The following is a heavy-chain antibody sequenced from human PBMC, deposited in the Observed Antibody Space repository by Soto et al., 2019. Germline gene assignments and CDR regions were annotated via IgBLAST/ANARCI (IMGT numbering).Heavy chain of an antibody. J-gene: IGHJ6*02. D-gene: IGHD1-20*01. CDR1: GDSVTSDYYY. CDR3: TRDRYNWQHYYYHGMDV. Sequence: ASETLSLTCTVSGDSVTSDYYYWTWIRQPPGKGLEWIGYVFHSGSTNYSPSLQSRVTMFVDTSKNQFSLRLASVTAADTAVYYCTRDRYNWQHYYYHGMDVWGQGTTVTVSS. V-gene: IGHV4-61*01. CDR2: VFHSGST.